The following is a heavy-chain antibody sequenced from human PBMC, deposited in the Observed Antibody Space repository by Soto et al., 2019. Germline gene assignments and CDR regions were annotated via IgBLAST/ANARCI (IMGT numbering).Heavy chain of an antibody. J-gene: IGHJ6*02. Sequence: QVQLVQSGPEVKNPGASLKVSCKASGYTFTNYGITWVRQAPGQGLEWMGWITASNGNANYAREIQGRLTLTRDTSTNTASMELRSLRADDTAVYYCGRGASCSSTSCYDHFHYGLAVWGQGTTVIVSS. CDR2: ITASNGNA. CDR3: GRGASCSSTSCYDHFHYGLAV. V-gene: IGHV1-18*01. D-gene: IGHD2-2*01. CDR1: GYTFTNYG.